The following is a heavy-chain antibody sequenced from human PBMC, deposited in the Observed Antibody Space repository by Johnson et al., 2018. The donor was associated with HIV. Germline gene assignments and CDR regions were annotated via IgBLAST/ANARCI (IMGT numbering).Heavy chain of an antibody. J-gene: IGHJ3*02. CDR3: ANSLLLDAFNI. CDR2: ISGGEDDT. Sequence: VQLVESGGGLVRPGGSLRLSCVASGFSFIDYAMIWVRQAPGKGLEWVSFISGGEDDTYYADSVKGRFTISRDNSKTTLYLQMNSLRDEDTAVYYCANSLLLDAFNIWGQGTMVTVYS. CDR1: GFSFIDYA. V-gene: IGHV3-23*04.